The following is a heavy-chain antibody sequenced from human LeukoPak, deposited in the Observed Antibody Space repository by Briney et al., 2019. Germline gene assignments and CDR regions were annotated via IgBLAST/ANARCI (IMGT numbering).Heavy chain of an antibody. D-gene: IGHD3-10*01. CDR1: GFTFSNYD. Sequence: GGSLRLSCAASGFTFSNYDMHWVRQATGKGLEWVSTITTTGDTYYPGSVKGRFTISRENAKNSLYLQMNSLRPGDTAVYYCARSRITLARGVMDFDYWGQGTLVTVSS. CDR2: ITTTGDT. J-gene: IGHJ4*02. V-gene: IGHV3-13*01. CDR3: ARSRITLARGVMDFDY.